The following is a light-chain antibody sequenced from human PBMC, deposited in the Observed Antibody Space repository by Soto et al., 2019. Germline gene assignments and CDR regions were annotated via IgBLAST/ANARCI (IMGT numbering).Light chain of an antibody. CDR1: SGHSNYA. V-gene: IGLV4-69*02. J-gene: IGLJ3*02. CDR3: QTWGTGIPV. CDR2: VNSDGSH. Sequence: QSVLTQSTSASASLGASVNLTCTLSSGHSNYAIAWHQQQPEKGPRYFMNVNSDGSHTKGDGIPDRFSGSSSGADRYLTISSLQSEDEADYYCQTWGTGIPVFGGGTKLTAL.